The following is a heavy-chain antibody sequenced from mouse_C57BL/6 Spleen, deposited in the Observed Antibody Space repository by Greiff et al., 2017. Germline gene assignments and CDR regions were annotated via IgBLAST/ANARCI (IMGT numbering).Heavy chain of an antibody. J-gene: IGHJ4*01. Sequence: EVMLMESGGGLVQPGGSLSLSCAASGFTFTDYYMSWVRQPPGKALEWLGFIRNKANGYTTEYSASVKGRFTISRDNSQSILYLQMNALRAEDSATYYCARPGYYGAMDYWGQGTSVTVSS. CDR3: ARPGYYGAMDY. V-gene: IGHV7-3*01. CDR1: GFTFTDYY. CDR2: IRNKANGYTT. D-gene: IGHD1-1*01.